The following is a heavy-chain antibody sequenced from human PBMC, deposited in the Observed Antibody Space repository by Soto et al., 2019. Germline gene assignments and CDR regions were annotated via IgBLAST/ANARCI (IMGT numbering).Heavy chain of an antibody. D-gene: IGHD3-16*02. Sequence: EVQLVESGGGLVQPGRSLRLSCAASGFTFDDYALHWVRQAPGKGLEWVSGISWNSGSIGYADSVKGRLTISRDNAKNSRYLQMNSLRAEDTALDYCAKDGFVGGVIVIPCYLDYWGQGTLVTVSS. V-gene: IGHV3-9*01. CDR3: AKDGFVGGVIVIPCYLDY. CDR2: ISWNSGSI. J-gene: IGHJ4*02. CDR1: GFTFDDYA.